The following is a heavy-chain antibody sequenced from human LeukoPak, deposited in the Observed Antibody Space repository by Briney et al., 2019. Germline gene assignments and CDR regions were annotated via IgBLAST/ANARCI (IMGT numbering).Heavy chain of an antibody. CDR2: IKRDGSEK. V-gene: IGHV3-7*03. CDR1: EFTFSNYW. D-gene: IGHD3-10*01. J-gene: IGHJ4*02. Sequence: GGSLRLSCAASEFTFSNYWMTWVRQAPGKGLEWVANIKRDGSEKYYVDSVKGRFTISRDNSKNTLYLQMNSLRVEDTAVYYCAKDKLVRVDYFDYWGQGTLVTVSS. CDR3: AKDKLVRVDYFDY.